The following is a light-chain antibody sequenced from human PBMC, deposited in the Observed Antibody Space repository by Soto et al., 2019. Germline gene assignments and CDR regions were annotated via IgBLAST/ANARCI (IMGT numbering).Light chain of an antibody. Sequence: ETMLTQSPATLSASPGERVTLSCRATQSVTYNLAWYQQKPGQAPRLLIYGASTRAIGIPARFSGRGSGTEFTLTITSLQSEDFAIFFCQHYNEWPLTYGGGTKVDIK. J-gene: IGKJ4*01. CDR1: QSVTYN. CDR3: QHYNEWPLT. V-gene: IGKV3-15*01. CDR2: GAS.